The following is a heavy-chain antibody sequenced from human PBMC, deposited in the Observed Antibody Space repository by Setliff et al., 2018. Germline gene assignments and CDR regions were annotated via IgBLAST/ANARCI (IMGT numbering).Heavy chain of an antibody. J-gene: IGHJ5*02. Sequence: LSLTCTVSGGSISSGGYYWSWIRQHPGKGLEWIGYIYYSGSTSYYNPSLKSRVTISVDTSKNQFSLKLSSVTAADTAVYYCARGRNVAARLLDTWGQGSRVTVSS. V-gene: IGHV4-31*03. CDR2: IYYSGSTS. CDR3: ARGRNVAARLLDT. D-gene: IGHD6-6*01. CDR1: GGSISSGGYY.